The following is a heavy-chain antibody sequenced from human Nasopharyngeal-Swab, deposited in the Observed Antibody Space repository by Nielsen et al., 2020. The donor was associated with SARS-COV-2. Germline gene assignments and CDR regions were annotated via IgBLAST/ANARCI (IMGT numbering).Heavy chain of an antibody. D-gene: IGHD3-10*01. J-gene: IGHJ6*02. CDR2: IIPIFGTA. Sequence: SVKVSCKASGGTFSSYAISWVRQAPGQGLEWMGGIIPIFGTANYAQKFQGRVTITADESTSTAYMELSSLRSEDTAVYYCARDRGAEARNYYYYGMDVWCQGTTVTVSS. CDR3: ARDRGAEARNYYYYGMDV. CDR1: GGTFSSYA. V-gene: IGHV1-69*13.